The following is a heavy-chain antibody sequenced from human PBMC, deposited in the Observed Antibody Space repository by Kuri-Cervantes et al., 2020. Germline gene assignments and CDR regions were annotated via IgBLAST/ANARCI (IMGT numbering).Heavy chain of an antibody. Sequence: GGSLRLSCAASGFTVSDNYMSWVRQAPGRGLEWVSALFVGGSSYHADSVKGRFIISRDSSKNTVHLQMNSLRAEDTAVYYCARDSSGWTRAGPDFDYWGQGTLVTVSS. CDR3: ARDSSGWTRAGPDFDY. CDR2: LFVGGSS. CDR1: GFTVSDNY. V-gene: IGHV3-53*01. J-gene: IGHJ4*02. D-gene: IGHD6-19*01.